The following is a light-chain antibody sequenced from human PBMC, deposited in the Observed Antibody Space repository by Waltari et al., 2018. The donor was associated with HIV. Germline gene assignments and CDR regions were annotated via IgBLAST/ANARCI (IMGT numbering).Light chain of an antibody. CDR2: DNN. CDR1: NSNIGSNF. CDR3: GTWDSSLSVGV. V-gene: IGLV1-51*01. Sequence: QSVLTQPPSVSATPGQTVTISCSGVNSNIGSNFVSWYQQLPGTAPKLLIFDNNQRPSGISDRFSGSKSGASATLHITGLQTGDEAEYYCGTWDSSLSVGVFGGGTKVTVL. J-gene: IGLJ3*02.